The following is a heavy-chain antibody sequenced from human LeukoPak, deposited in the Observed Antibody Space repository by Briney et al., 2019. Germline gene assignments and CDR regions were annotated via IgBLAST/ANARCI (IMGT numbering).Heavy chain of an antibody. CDR3: ARRGLVAGIYDLVYGFDL. CDR2: INPNSGGT. CDR1: GYTFTGYY. D-gene: IGHD3/OR15-3a*01. Sequence: ASVKVSCKASGYTFTGYYMHWVRQAPGQGLEWMGWINPNSGGTNYAQKFQGRVTMTRDTSISTAYMELSRLRSDDTAVYYCARRGLVAGIYDLVYGFDLWGQGTMVTVSS. J-gene: IGHJ3*01. V-gene: IGHV1-2*02.